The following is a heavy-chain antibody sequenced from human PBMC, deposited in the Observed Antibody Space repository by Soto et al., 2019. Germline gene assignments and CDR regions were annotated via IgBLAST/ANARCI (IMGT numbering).Heavy chain of an antibody. CDR1: GGTFSSYA. D-gene: IGHD1-26*01. J-gene: IGHJ3*02. V-gene: IGHV1-69*12. CDR3: ARDQGATILNAFDI. CDR2: IIPIFATA. Sequence: QVQLVQSGAEVKKPGSSVKVSCKASGGTFSSYAISWVRQAPGQGLEWMGGIIPIFATANYAQKFQGRVTITADESTSTAYMELNSLRSEYTAVYYCARDQGATILNAFDIWGQWTMVTVSS.